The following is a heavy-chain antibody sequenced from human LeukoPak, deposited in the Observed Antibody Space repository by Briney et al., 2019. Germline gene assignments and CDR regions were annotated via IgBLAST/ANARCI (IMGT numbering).Heavy chain of an antibody. CDR1: GGSFSGCY. V-gene: IGHV4-34*01. CDR2: INHSGST. Sequence: PSETLSLTCAVYGGSFSGCYWSWIRQPPGKGLEWIGEINHSGSTNYNPSLKSRVTISVDTSKNQFSLKLSSVTAADTAVYYCARGPKNRGYSYKNWFDPWGQGTLVTVSS. D-gene: IGHD5-18*01. J-gene: IGHJ5*02. CDR3: ARGPKNRGYSYKNWFDP.